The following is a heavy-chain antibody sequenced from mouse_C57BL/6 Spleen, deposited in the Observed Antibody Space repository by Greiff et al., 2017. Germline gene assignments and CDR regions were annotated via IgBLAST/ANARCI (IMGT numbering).Heavy chain of an antibody. CDR3: GRSLTDYGKGKFAY. CDR2: IDPSDSYT. CDR1: GYTFTSYW. Sequence: QVQLQQPGAELVRPGTSVKLSCKASGYTFTSYWMHWVKQRPGQGLEWIGVIDPSDSYTNYNQKFKGKATLTVDTSSSTAYMQLSSLTSEDSAVYYCGRSLTDYGKGKFAYWGQGTLVTVSA. J-gene: IGHJ3*01. V-gene: IGHV1-59*01. D-gene: IGHD2-1*01.